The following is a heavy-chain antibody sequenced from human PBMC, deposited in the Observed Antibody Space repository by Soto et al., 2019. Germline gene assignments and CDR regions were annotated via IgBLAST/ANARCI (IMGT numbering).Heavy chain of an antibody. CDR1: GGTFSSYA. D-gene: IGHD3-22*01. CDR3: ARNLDYDSSALYYYYGMDV. J-gene: IGHJ6*02. V-gene: IGHV1-69*13. CDR2: IIPIFGTA. Sequence: GASVKVSCKASGGTFSSYAISWVRQAPGQGLEWMGGIIPIFGTANYAQKFQGRVTITADESTSTAYMELSSLRSEDTAVYYCARNLDYDSSALYYYYGMDVWGQGTTVTVSS.